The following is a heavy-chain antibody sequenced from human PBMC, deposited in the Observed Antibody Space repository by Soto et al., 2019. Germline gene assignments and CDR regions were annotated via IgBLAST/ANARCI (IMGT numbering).Heavy chain of an antibody. CDR2: IYSGGST. D-gene: IGHD6-13*01. CDR3: ARVRPPGIAAAGTGWFDP. J-gene: IGHJ5*02. CDR1: GFTVSSNY. Sequence: EVQLVETGGGLIQPGGSLRLSCAASGFTVSSNYMSWVRQAPGKGLEWVSVIYSGGSTYYADSVKGRFTISRDNSKNTLYLQMNSRRAEDTAVYYCARVRPPGIAAAGTGWFDPWGQGTLVTVSS. V-gene: IGHV3-53*02.